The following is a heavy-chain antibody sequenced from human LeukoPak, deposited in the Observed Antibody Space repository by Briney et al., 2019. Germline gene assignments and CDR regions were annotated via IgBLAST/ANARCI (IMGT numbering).Heavy chain of an antibody. J-gene: IGHJ3*02. V-gene: IGHV4-38-2*02. CDR1: GYSISNGYY. CDR3: ARDEGIAAADVGAFDI. D-gene: IGHD6-13*01. CDR2: VYHGGNT. Sequence: PSETLSLTCTVSGYSISNGYYWGWIRQPPGKGLEFIGSVYHGGNTYYKASLKSRVTISVDTSKNQFSLKLSSVTAADTAVYYCARDEGIAAADVGAFDIWGQGTMVTVSS.